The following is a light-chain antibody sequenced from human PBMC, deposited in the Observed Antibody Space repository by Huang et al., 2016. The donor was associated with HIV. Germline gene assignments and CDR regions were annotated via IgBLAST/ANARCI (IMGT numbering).Light chain of an antibody. CDR3: QQSYRTPYT. CDR1: QNINTF. J-gene: IGKJ2*01. CDR2: SAS. Sequence: DIQMTQSPSSLSTFVGDRVTITCRASQNINTFLHWYQEKPGKAPRLLIYSASSLEEGVPARFSGSASGTEFTLTISNLQPDDFATYYCQQSYRTPYTCGQGTKLDI. V-gene: IGKV1-39*01.